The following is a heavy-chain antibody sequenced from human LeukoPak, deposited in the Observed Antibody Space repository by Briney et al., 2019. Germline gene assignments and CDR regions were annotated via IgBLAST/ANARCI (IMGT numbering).Heavy chain of an antibody. CDR2: IWYDGSNK. D-gene: IGHD2-15*01. CDR1: GFTFSSYG. CDR3: ARDIDAVVAANQRFDY. Sequence: GGSLRLSCAASGFTFSSYGMHWVRQAPGKGLEWVAVIWYDGSNKYYADSVKGRFTISRDNSKNTLYLQMNSLRAEDTAVYYCARDIDAVVAANQRFDYWGQGTLVTVSS. J-gene: IGHJ4*02. V-gene: IGHV3-33*01.